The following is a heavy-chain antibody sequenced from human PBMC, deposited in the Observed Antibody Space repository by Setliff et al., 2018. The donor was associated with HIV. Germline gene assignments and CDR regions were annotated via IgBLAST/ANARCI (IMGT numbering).Heavy chain of an antibody. V-gene: IGHV3-7*03. CDR3: TTEVFRQWLVGDY. Sequence: GGSLRLSCAASGLTFSSYWMSWVRQAPGKGLEWMANIKEDGSEKYYVDSVKGRFTISRDNSKNTLYLQMKSLKTEDTAVYYCTTEVFRQWLVGDYWGQGTLVTVSS. CDR2: IKEDGSEK. D-gene: IGHD6-19*01. CDR1: GLTFSSYW. J-gene: IGHJ4*02.